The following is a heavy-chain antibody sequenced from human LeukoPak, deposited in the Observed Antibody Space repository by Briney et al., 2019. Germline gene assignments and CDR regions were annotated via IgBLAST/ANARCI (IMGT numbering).Heavy chain of an antibody. D-gene: IGHD2-2*01. CDR3: ARGGLQLGYNYYYMDV. CDR2: LYYSGKT. Sequence: PSETLSLTCIISDDSISSSTYYWGWLRQPPGKGLEWIGTLYYSGKTYYNPSLKSRVTISIDTSKNQFSLKLSSVTAADTAVYYCARGGLQLGYNYYYMDVWGKGTTVTISS. V-gene: IGHV4-39*07. CDR1: DDSISSSTYY. J-gene: IGHJ6*03.